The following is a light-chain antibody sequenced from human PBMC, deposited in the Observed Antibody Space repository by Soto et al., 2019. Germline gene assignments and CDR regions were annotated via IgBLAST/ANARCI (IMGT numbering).Light chain of an antibody. V-gene: IGKV1-5*01. CDR1: QSISSW. CDR2: DAS. J-gene: IGKJ1*01. CDR3: QQYNSYSRTWT. Sequence: DIQMTQSPSTLSASVGDRVTITCRASQSISSWLAWYQQKPGKAPKLLIYDASSLESGVPSRFSGSGSGTEFTLTISSLQPDDFATSYCQQYNSYSRTWTFGQGTKV.